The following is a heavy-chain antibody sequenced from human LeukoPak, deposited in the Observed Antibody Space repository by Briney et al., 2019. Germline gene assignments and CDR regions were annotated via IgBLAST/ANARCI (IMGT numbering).Heavy chain of an antibody. CDR1: GCTFTSYG. Sequence: ASVKVSCKASGCTFTSYGISWVRQAPGQGLEWMGWISAYNSNTNYAQKLQGRVTMTTDTSTSTAYMELRSLRSDDTAVYYCARSRSGSYYNPNFDYWGQGTLVTVSS. D-gene: IGHD3-10*01. J-gene: IGHJ4*02. V-gene: IGHV1-18*04. CDR3: ARSRSGSYYNPNFDY. CDR2: ISAYNSNT.